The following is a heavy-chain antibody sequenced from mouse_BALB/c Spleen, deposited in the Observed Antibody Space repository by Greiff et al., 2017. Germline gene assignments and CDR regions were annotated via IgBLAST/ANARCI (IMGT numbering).Heavy chain of an antibody. CDR3: ARQVDYYGSDY. CDR1: GFTFSSYA. Sequence: EVKLVESGGGLVKPGGSLKLSCAASGFTFSSYAMSWVRQTPEKRLEWVATISSGGSYTYYPDSVKGRFTISRDNAKNTLYLQMSSLRSEDTAMYYCARQVDYYGSDYWGQGTTLTVSS. D-gene: IGHD1-2*01. J-gene: IGHJ2*01. CDR2: ISSGGSYT. V-gene: IGHV5-9-3*01.